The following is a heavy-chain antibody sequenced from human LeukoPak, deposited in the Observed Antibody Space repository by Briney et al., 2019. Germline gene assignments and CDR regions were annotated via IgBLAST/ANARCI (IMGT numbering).Heavy chain of an antibody. CDR2: IYYSGST. CDR1: GGSISSYY. CDR3: ARYYDSSGYYVGAFDI. V-gene: IGHV4-59*12. J-gene: IGHJ3*02. Sequence: SETLSLTCTVSGGSISSYYWSWIRQPPGKGLEWIGYIYYSGSTNYNPSLKSRVTISVDTSKNQFSLKLSSVTAADTAVYYCARYYDSSGYYVGAFDIWGQGTMVTVSS. D-gene: IGHD3-22*01.